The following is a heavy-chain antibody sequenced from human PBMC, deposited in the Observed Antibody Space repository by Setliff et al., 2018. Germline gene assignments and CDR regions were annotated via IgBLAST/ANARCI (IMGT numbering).Heavy chain of an antibody. CDR2: VHYDGVNK. CDR3: ARYSSSSWGVDYGMDV. Sequence: GESLKISCAASGFTFSTYYMHWVRQPPGKGLEWVAFVHYDGVNKHYRDSVKGRFTISRDNSKNTLYLQMNSLRPDDTAVYYCARYSSSSWGVDYGMDVWGQGTTVTVSS. D-gene: IGHD6-6*01. V-gene: IGHV3-30*02. CDR1: GFTFSTYY. J-gene: IGHJ6*02.